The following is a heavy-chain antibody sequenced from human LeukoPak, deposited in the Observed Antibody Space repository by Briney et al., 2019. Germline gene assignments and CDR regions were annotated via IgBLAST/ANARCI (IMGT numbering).Heavy chain of an antibody. Sequence: GGSLRLSCAASGFTVSSNYMSWVRQAPGKGLEWVSVIYSGGSTFYADSVKGRFTISRDNAKNSLYLQMNSLRAEDTAVYYCARAQYYYGSGAHGAFDIWGQGTMVTVSS. J-gene: IGHJ3*02. D-gene: IGHD3-10*01. CDR3: ARAQYYYGSGAHGAFDI. CDR1: GFTVSSNY. CDR2: IYSGGST. V-gene: IGHV3-53*01.